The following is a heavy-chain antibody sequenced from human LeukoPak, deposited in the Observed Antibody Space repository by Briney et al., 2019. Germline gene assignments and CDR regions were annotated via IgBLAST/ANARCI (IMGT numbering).Heavy chain of an antibody. J-gene: IGHJ4*02. V-gene: IGHV3-23*01. Sequence: GGSLRLSCAASGFTFSSYAMSCVRQAPGKGLESVSAISGSGGSTYYADSVKGRFTISRDNSKNTLYLQMNSLRAEDTAVYYCAKDLAHYDILTGYYRGSFDYWGQGTLVTVSS. D-gene: IGHD3-9*01. CDR2: ISGSGGST. CDR3: AKDLAHYDILTGYYRGSFDY. CDR1: GFTFSSYA.